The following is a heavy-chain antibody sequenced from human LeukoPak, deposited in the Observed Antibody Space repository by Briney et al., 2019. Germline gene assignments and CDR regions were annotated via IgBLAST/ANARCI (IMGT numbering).Heavy chain of an antibody. J-gene: IGHJ4*02. CDR3: ARDSKSVPSSTSCSFFDY. V-gene: IGHV3-7*01. CDR2: IKQDGSEK. CDR1: GFTFSSYW. D-gene: IGHD2-2*01. Sequence: PGGSLRLSCAASGFTFSSYWMNWVRQAPGKGLEWVANIKQDGSEKYYVDSVKGRFTISRDNTKNSLYLQMNSLRAEDTAVYYCARDSKSVPSSTSCSFFDYWGQGTLVTVSS.